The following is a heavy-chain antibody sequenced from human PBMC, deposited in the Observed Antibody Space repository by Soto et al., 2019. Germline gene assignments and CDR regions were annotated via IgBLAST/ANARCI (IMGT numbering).Heavy chain of an antibody. CDR1: EFTFNTYW. D-gene: IGHD3-16*02. CDR2: ITDDGSKK. V-gene: IGHV3-30*02. Sequence: GGSLRLSCLASEFTFNTYWMNWVRQAPGRGLEWVANITDDGSKKYYADSVKGRFTISRDNSKNTLYLQMNSLRAEDTAVYYCAKGKDWGSYRQTEYYFDYWGQGTLVPVSS. CDR3: AKGKDWGSYRQTEYYFDY. J-gene: IGHJ4*02.